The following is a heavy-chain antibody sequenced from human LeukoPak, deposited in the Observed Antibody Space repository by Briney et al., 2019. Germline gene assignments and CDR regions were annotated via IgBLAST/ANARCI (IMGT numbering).Heavy chain of an antibody. Sequence: SETLSLTCTVSGYSISSGYYWSWIRQPPGKGLEWIGEINHSGSTNYNPSLKSRVTISVDTSKNQFSLKLSSVTAADTAVYYYARSRAQNRMAAAGGDYWGQGTLVTVSS. CDR1: GYSISSGYY. J-gene: IGHJ4*02. V-gene: IGHV4-38-2*02. CDR2: INHSGST. CDR3: ARSRAQNRMAAAGGDY. D-gene: IGHD6-13*01.